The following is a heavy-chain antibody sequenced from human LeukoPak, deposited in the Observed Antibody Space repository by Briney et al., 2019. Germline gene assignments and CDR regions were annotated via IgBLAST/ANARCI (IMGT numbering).Heavy chain of an antibody. CDR1: GFTFSSYA. D-gene: IGHD1-26*01. Sequence: GGSLRLSCAASGFTFSSYAMSWVRQAPGKGLEWVSAISGSGGSTYYADSVKGRFTISRDNSKNSLYLQMNSLRAEDTALYYCVKPGGGVRYYYYGMEVWGQGTTVTVSS. CDR3: VKPGGGVRYYYYGMEV. V-gene: IGHV3-23*01. CDR2: ISGSGGST. J-gene: IGHJ6*02.